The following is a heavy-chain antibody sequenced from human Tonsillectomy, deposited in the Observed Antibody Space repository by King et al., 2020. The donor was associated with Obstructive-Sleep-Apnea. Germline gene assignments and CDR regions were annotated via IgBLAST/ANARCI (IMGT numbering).Heavy chain of an antibody. CDR1: GFTFNTFA. CDR3: AKHRSPGLGVVFYYYYGMDV. V-gene: IGHV3-23*04. Sequence: VQLVESGGGLVQPGGSLRLSCAASGFTFNTFALSWVRQAPGKGMEWVSVISCGGDDTKYADSVKGRFTISRDNSKDTLFLQMNSLRVDDTAVYYCAKHRSPGLGVVFYYYYGMDVWGHGTTVTVSS. J-gene: IGHJ6*02. D-gene: IGHD3-3*01. CDR2: ISCGGDDT.